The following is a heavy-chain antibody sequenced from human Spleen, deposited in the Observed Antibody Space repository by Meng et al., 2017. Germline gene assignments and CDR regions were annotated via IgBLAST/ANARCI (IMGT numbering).Heavy chain of an antibody. Sequence: ESLKISCTVSGDSVKSDSSYWTWIRRPPGKGLEWIGQFFYSGSTNYNPSLRDRVSISGDTSKNQFSLKLSPVLAADTAVYYCARDQGYGSGIYGDAFDIWGQGTMVTVSS. CDR2: FFYSGST. CDR3: ARDQGYGSGIYGDAFDI. D-gene: IGHD3-10*01. J-gene: IGHJ3*02. V-gene: IGHV4-61*01. CDR1: GDSVKSDSSY.